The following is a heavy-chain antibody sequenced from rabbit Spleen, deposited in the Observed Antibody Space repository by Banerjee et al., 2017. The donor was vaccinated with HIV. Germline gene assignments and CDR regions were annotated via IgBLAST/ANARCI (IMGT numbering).Heavy chain of an antibody. CDR2: IDSVFGIT. V-gene: IGHV1S7*01. CDR1: GVTLSSLY. Sequence: HLKESGGGLVQPGGSLKLSCTPSGVTLSSLYMNWVRQAPGKGLEWIGYIDSVFGITYYASWVNGRFSISRENAQNTVFLQMTSLTAADTATYFCVRDGAGGSYFALWGQGTLVTVS. D-gene: IGHD8-1*01. J-gene: IGHJ4*01. CDR3: VRDGAGGSYFAL.